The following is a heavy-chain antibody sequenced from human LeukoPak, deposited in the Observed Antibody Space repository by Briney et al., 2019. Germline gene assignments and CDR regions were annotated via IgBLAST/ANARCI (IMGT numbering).Heavy chain of an antibody. CDR2: ISGSGGST. Sequence: GGSLRLSCAASGFTFRSYMMDWVRQAPGKGLEWVSAISGSGGSTYYADSVKGRFTISRDNSKNTLYLQMNSLRAEDTAVYYCAKVKAAAAWYFDYWGQGTLVTVSS. D-gene: IGHD6-13*01. CDR3: AKVKAAAAWYFDY. J-gene: IGHJ4*02. CDR1: GFTFRSYM. V-gene: IGHV3-23*01.